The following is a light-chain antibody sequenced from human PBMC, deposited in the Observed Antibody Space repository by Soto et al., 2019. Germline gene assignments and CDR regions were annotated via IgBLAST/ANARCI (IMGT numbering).Light chain of an antibody. V-gene: IGLV2-11*01. CDR2: DVS. J-gene: IGLJ2*01. Sequence: QSALTQPRSVSGSPGQSVTISCTGTTSDVGGYYYVSWYQQHPGKSPKLMIYDVSKRPSGVPDRFSGSKSGNTASLTISGLQAEDEDDYYCCSYAGSYTVVFGGGTKVTLL. CDR3: CSYAGSYTVV. CDR1: TSDVGGYYY.